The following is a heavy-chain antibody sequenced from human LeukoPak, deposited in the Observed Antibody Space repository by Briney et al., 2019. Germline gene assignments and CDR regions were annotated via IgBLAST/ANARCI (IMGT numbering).Heavy chain of an antibody. V-gene: IGHV3-30-3*01. Sequence: PGGSLRLSCAASGFTFSNYAMHWVRQAPGKGLEWVAVISYDGSNKYYADSVKGRFTISRDNSKNTLYLQMNSLRAEDTAVYYCANLWGSYRPLDYWGQGTLVTVSS. D-gene: IGHD3-16*02. J-gene: IGHJ4*02. CDR1: GFTFSNYA. CDR2: ISYDGSNK. CDR3: ANLWGSYRPLDY.